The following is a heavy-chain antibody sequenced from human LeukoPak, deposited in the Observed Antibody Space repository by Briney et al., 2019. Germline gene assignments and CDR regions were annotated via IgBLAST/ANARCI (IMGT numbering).Heavy chain of an antibody. CDR1: GFTFDDYA. CDR3: AKGHSSGWLPFDY. V-gene: IGHV3-9*01. Sequence: GGSLRFSCAASGFTFDDYAMHWVRQAPGKGLEWVSGISWNSGSIGYADSVKGRFTISRDNAKNSLYLQMNSLRAEDTALYYCAKGHSSGWLPFDYWGQGTLVTVSS. D-gene: IGHD6-19*01. CDR2: ISWNSGSI. J-gene: IGHJ4*02.